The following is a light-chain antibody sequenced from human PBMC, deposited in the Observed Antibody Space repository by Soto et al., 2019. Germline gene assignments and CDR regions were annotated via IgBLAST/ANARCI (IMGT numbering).Light chain of an antibody. CDR3: AAWYDSLNGFVV. Sequence: QSVLTQPPSASATPGQGVAISCSGSSSNIGSNTVNWYQQLPGTAPKLLIYNNNQRPSGVPDRFSGSKSGTSASLAISGVQSEDEADYYCAAWYDSLNGFVVFGGGTQLTVL. J-gene: IGLJ2*01. CDR1: SSNIGSNT. CDR2: NNN. V-gene: IGLV1-44*01.